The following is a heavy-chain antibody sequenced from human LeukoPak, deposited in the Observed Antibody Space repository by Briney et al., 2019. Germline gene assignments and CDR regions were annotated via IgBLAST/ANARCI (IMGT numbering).Heavy chain of an antibody. CDR1: GGTFSSYA. V-gene: IGHV1-69*06. J-gene: IGHJ6*03. CDR3: ARVGITMVRGVIGYYYYYMDV. D-gene: IGHD3-10*01. Sequence: ASVKVSCKASGGTFSSYAISWVRQAPGQGLEWMGGIIPIFGTANYAQKFQGRVTITADKSTSTAYMELSSLRSEDTAVYYCARVGITMVRGVIGYYYYYMDVWGKGTTVTVSS. CDR2: IIPIFGTA.